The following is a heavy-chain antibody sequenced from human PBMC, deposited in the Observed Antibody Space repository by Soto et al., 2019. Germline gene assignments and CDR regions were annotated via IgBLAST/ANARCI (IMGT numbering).Heavy chain of an antibody. CDR1: GFTFSSYA. V-gene: IGHV3-30*18. D-gene: IGHD6-6*01. J-gene: IGHJ6*02. Sequence: GGSLRLSCAASGFTFSSYAMSWVRQAPGKGLEWVAVISYDGSNKYYADSVKGRFTISRDNSKNTLYLQMNSLRAEDTAVYYCAKDTYSSSSTYGMDVWGQGTTVTVSS. CDR3: AKDTYSSSSTYGMDV. CDR2: ISYDGSNK.